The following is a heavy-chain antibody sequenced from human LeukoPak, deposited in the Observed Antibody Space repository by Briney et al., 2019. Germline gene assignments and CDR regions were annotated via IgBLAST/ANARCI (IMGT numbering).Heavy chain of an antibody. Sequence: ASVKVSCKASGYTFTGYYMHWVRQAPGQGLEWMGWINPNSGGTNYAQKFQGRVTMTRDTSISTAYMELSRLRSDDTAVYYCARGGEYQLLFNWFDPWGQGTLVTVSS. CDR2: INPNSGGT. V-gene: IGHV1-2*02. CDR3: ARGGEYQLLFNWFDP. D-gene: IGHD2-2*01. J-gene: IGHJ5*02. CDR1: GYTFTGYY.